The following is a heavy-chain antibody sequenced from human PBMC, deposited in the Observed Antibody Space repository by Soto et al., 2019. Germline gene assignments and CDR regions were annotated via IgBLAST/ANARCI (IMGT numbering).Heavy chain of an antibody. J-gene: IGHJ6*02. Sequence: PGESLKISCXGSGYRFTDYWIGWVRQMPGKGLEWMGIIYPGDSETRYSPSFEGQVTISADKSISTAYLQWSSLKASDTAMYYCARPGSDFWSGLGSPPFYDGMDVWVQGTTVTVSS. D-gene: IGHD3-3*01. CDR3: ARPGSDFWSGLGSPPFYDGMDV. CDR2: IYPGDSET. CDR1: GYRFTDYW. V-gene: IGHV5-51*01.